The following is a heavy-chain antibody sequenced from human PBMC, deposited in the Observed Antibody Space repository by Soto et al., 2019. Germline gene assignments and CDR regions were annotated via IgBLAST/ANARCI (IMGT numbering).Heavy chain of an antibody. J-gene: IGHJ5*02. CDR3: AREAIAVLNWFDP. CDR1: GFTFSSYS. CDR2: ISSSSSTI. Sequence: EVQLVESGGGLVQPGGSLRLSCAASGFTFSSYSMNWVLQAPWKGLEWVSYISSSSSTIYYADSVKGRFTISRDNAKNSLYLQMHSLRDEDTAVYYCAREAIAVLNWFDPWGKGTLVTVSS. D-gene: IGHD6-19*01. V-gene: IGHV3-48*02.